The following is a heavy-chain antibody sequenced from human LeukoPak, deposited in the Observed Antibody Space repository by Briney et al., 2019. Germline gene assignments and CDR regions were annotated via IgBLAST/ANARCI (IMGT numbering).Heavy chain of an antibody. Sequence: SETLSLTCAVSGGSISSSNWWSWVRQPPGKGLEWIGEIYHSGSTNYNPSLKSRVTISVDKSKNQFSLKLSSVTAADTAVYYCARDSPGYAGSFDYWGQGTLVTVPS. CDR1: GGSISSSNW. D-gene: IGHD3-10*01. CDR3: ARDSPGYAGSFDY. CDR2: IYHSGST. V-gene: IGHV4-4*02. J-gene: IGHJ4*02.